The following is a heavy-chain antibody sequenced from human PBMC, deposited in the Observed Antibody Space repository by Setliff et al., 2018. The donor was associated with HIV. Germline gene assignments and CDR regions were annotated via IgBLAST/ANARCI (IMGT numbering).Heavy chain of an antibody. CDR1: GFTFSSYE. CDR3: ARVFLEWLLYRPDYVMDV. Sequence: LSLSCAASGFTFSSYEMNWVRQAPGKGLEWVSDISSSGSTIYYADSVKGRFTISRDNAKNSLYLQMNSLRAEDTAVYYCARVFLEWLLYRPDYVMDVWGQGTTVTVSS. D-gene: IGHD3-3*01. CDR2: ISSSGSTI. V-gene: IGHV3-48*03. J-gene: IGHJ6*02.